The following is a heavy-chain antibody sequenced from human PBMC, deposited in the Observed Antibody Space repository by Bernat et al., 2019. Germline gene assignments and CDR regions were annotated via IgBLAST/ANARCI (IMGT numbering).Heavy chain of an antibody. CDR3: AKSTGGLLEWLLNYYYCYGMDV. Sequence: QVQLVESGGGVVQPGRSLRLSCAASGFAFSSYGMHWVRQAPGKGLEWVAVISYDGSNKYYADSVKGRFTISRDNSKNTLYLQMNSLSAEETAVYYCAKSTGGLLEWLLNYYYCYGMDVLGQGTTVTVSS. D-gene: IGHD3-3*01. V-gene: IGHV3-30*18. CDR1: GFAFSSYG. CDR2: ISYDGSNK. J-gene: IGHJ6*02.